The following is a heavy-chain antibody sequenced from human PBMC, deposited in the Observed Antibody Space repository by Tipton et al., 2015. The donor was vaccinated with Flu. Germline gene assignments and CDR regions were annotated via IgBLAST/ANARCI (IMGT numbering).Heavy chain of an antibody. CDR2: ISYDGRIK. Sequence: SLRLSCAASGFTFSTYGMHWVRQAPGKGLEWVAVISYDGRIKHDADSVKGRFTISRDNSKNTLYLQMYSLRAEDTAVYYCAREATLMEAGGMDVWGQGTTVTVSS. CDR1: GFTFSTYG. V-gene: IGHV3-30*19. D-gene: IGHD4-17*01. CDR3: AREATLMEAGGMDV. J-gene: IGHJ6*02.